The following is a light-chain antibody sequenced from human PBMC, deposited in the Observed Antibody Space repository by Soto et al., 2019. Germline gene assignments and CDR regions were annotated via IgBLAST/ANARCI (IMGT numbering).Light chain of an antibody. V-gene: IGKV3-11*01. CDR2: DAS. CDR1: QSVSSY. Sequence: GLRQSPATLSLKPGESATLSCSASQSVSSYLAWYQQKPGQAPRLLIYDASNRATGIPSRFSGSGSGTDFTLTISSLEPEDFAVYYCQQRINLPITFGQGTRLE. CDR3: QQRINLPIT. J-gene: IGKJ5*01.